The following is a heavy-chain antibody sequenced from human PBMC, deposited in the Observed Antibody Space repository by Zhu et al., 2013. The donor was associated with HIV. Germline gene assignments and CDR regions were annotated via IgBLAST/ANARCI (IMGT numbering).Heavy chain of an antibody. J-gene: IGHJ3*02. CDR3: ARHSAKGFAFDM. Sequence: QVQLVQSGAEVKKPGSSVKVSCKASGDTFSSSPISWVRQAPGQGLEWMGGIIPYFGTANYAQKFQGRVTITAVESTSTAYMELSSLRSEDTAVYYCARHSAKGFAFDMWGQGTMVTVSS. CDR1: GDTFSSSP. D-gene: IGHD2-15*01. V-gene: IGHV1-69*01. CDR2: IIPYFGTA.